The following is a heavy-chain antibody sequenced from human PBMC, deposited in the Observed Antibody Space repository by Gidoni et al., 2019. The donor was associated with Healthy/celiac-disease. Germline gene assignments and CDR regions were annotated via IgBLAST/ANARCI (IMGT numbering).Heavy chain of an antibody. V-gene: IGHV4-39*01. CDR3: AGHKSKGTSYFEY. Sequence: QLQLQESGPGLVKPSATLSLTCTVSGGSISSSSYYWGWIRQPPGKGLEGIGSIYYSGSNYYNPAPKRWSTITGEKSKNQVLPKRGLGTGADKGVYYWAGHKSKGTSYFEYWGQGTLVTVSS. D-gene: IGHD1-7*01. J-gene: IGHJ4*02. CDR2: IYYSGSN. CDR1: GGSISSSSYY.